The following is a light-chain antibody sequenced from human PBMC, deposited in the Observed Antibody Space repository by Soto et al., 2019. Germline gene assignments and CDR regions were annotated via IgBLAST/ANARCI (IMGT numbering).Light chain of an antibody. Sequence: DIQMTQSPSSLSASVGDRVTITCQASQDISKYLNWYRQKPGKAPKLLINEASNLERGVPSRFSGSGSGTHFSFTIISLQPEDFATYYCQQYGDLPITFGQGTRLEIK. CDR2: EAS. V-gene: IGKV1-33*01. J-gene: IGKJ5*01. CDR3: QQYGDLPIT. CDR1: QDISKY.